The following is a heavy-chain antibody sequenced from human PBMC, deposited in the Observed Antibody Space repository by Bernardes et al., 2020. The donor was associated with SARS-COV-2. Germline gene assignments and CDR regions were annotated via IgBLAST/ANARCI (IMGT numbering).Heavy chain of an antibody. Sequence: SETLSLTCTVSGGSISYYYWTWIRRPPGKGLEWIGYIYYSGSTNYSPSLKSRVTISVDTSKNQFSLKLSSVTAADTAVYYCARHSNEGGVHPFDIWGQGTMVTVSS. J-gene: IGHJ3*02. CDR1: GGSISYYY. V-gene: IGHV4-59*08. CDR3: ARHSNEGGVHPFDI. CDR2: IYYSGST. D-gene: IGHD3-16*01.